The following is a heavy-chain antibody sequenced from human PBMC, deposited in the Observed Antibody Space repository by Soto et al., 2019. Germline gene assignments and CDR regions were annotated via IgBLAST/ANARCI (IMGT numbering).Heavy chain of an antibody. CDR1: GGTFSSYT. V-gene: IGHV1-69*02. CDR2: IIPILGIA. CDR3: ARAPLGIIVAPDF. J-gene: IGHJ4*02. Sequence: SVKVSCKASGGTFSSYTISWVRQAPGQGLEWMGRIIPILGIANYAQKFQGRVTVSTDTSITTTYMELSSLTSDDTAVYYCARAPLGIIVAPDFWGQGTLVTVSS. D-gene: IGHD3-22*01.